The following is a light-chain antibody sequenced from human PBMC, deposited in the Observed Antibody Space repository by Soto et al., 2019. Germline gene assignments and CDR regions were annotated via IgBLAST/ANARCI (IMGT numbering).Light chain of an antibody. J-gene: IGKJ1*01. Sequence: EVVLTQSPATLSVSPGESATLSCRASQTLGTNLAWYQQKPGQAPRLFIYGASTRATGIPDRFSGSGSGTEFTLTISSLQSEDFAIYYCHQYKYWPRTVGQGTKVDIK. CDR3: HQYKYWPRT. CDR2: GAS. V-gene: IGKV3D-15*01. CDR1: QTLGTN.